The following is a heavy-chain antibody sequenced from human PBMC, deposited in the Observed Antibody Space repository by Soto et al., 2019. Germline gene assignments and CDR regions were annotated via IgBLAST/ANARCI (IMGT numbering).Heavy chain of an antibody. CDR1: GYTLSSYW. Sequence: GGSLRLSCVVFGYTLSSYWMQWVRQAPGKGLVWVSHIHSDGTTTTYADSVKGRFTISRDNAKNSLYLQMNSLRAEDTAVYYCARGERGGFDIWGQGTKVTVSS. J-gene: IGHJ3*02. CDR3: ARGERGGFDI. CDR2: IHSDGTTT. D-gene: IGHD1-26*01. V-gene: IGHV3-74*01.